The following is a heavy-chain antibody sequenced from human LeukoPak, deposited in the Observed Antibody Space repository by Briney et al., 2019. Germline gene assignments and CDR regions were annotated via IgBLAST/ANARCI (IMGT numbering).Heavy chain of an antibody. CDR1: GGSFSGYY. Sequence: PSETLSLTCAVYGGSFSGYYWSWIRQPPGKGLEWIGEINHSGSTNYNPSLKSRVTTSVDTSKNQFSLKLSSVTAADTAVYYCARGKARRNYYYYMDVWGKGTTVTVSS. CDR3: ARGKARRNYYYYMDV. CDR2: INHSGST. J-gene: IGHJ6*03. D-gene: IGHD6-6*01. V-gene: IGHV4-34*01.